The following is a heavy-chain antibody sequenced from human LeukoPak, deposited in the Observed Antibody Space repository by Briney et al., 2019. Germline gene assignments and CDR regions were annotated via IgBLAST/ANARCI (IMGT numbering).Heavy chain of an antibody. CDR3: ARDADYYGSGSHTLDY. CDR1: GYTFTSYG. D-gene: IGHD3-10*01. J-gene: IGHJ4*02. CDR2: ISAYNGNT. Sequence: KVSCKASGYTFTSYGISWVRQAPGQGLEWMGCISAYNGNTNYAQKLQGRVTITTETSTSTAYMELSSLRSEDTAVYYCARDADYYGSGSHTLDYWGQGTLVTVSS. V-gene: IGHV1-18*01.